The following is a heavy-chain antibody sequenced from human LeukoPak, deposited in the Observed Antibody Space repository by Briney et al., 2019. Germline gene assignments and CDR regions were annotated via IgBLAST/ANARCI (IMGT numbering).Heavy chain of an antibody. CDR2: IRYDGSNK. V-gene: IGHV3-30*02. CDR1: GFTFSSYG. D-gene: IGHD2-2*01. J-gene: IGHJ4*02. CDR3: AKGYCSGTSCYSGLD. Sequence: PGGSLRLSCAASGFTFSSYGMHWVRQAPGKGLEWVAFIRYDGSNKYYADSVKGRFTISRDNSKNTLSLQMNSLRPEDTAVYYCAKGYCSGTSCYSGLDWGQGTLDTVSS.